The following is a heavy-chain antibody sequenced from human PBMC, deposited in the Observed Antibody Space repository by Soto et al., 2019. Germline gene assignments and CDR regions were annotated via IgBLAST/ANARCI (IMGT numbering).Heavy chain of an antibody. D-gene: IGHD6-19*01. V-gene: IGHV3-23*01. CDR3: ARDHYAVAGPGNWFDP. CDR1: GFTFSSYA. CDR2: ISGSGGST. Sequence: GGSLRLSCAASGFTFSSYAMSWVLQAPWKGLEWVSAISGSGGSTYYADSVKGRFTISRDNSKNTLYLQMNSLRAEDTAVYYCARDHYAVAGPGNWFDPWGQGTLVTVSS. J-gene: IGHJ5*02.